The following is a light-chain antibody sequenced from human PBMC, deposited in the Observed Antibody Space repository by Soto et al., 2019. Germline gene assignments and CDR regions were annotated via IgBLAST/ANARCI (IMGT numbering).Light chain of an antibody. CDR2: AAS. J-gene: IGKJ1*01. V-gene: IGKV1-39*01. CDR3: QQSYSSTPT. CDR1: QSIRNH. Sequence: DIQMTQSPSSLSASVEDRVIITCRGSQSIRNHLNWYQQKQGKAPKIXIFAASSLQSGVPSRFSGSRSGPEFTLTISSLQPEDFETYYCQQSYSSTPTFGQGTKVDIK.